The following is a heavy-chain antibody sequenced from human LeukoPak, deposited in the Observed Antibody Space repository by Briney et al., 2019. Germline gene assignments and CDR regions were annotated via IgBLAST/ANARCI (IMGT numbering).Heavy chain of an antibody. Sequence: GGSLRLSCAASGFTFDDYAMHWVRQAPGKGLEWVSGISWNSGSIGYADSVKGRFTISRDNSKNTLYLQMNSLRAEDTAVYYCASDGSDTAMVNWGQGTLVTVSS. CDR3: ASDGSDTAMVN. D-gene: IGHD5-18*01. CDR2: ISWNSGSI. J-gene: IGHJ4*02. V-gene: IGHV3-9*01. CDR1: GFTFDDYA.